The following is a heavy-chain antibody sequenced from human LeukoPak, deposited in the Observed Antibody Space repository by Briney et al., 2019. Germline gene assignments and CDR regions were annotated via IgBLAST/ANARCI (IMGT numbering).Heavy chain of an antibody. D-gene: IGHD3-22*01. CDR3: ARGISYYYDSSGYYPFDY. Sequence: SVKVSCKASGGTFSSYAISWVRQAPGQGLEWMGGIIPIFGTANYAQKFQGRVTITADESTSTAYMELGSLRSEDTAVYYCARGISYYYDSSGYYPFDYWGQGTLVTVSS. J-gene: IGHJ4*02. CDR1: GGTFSSYA. V-gene: IGHV1-69*13. CDR2: IIPIFGTA.